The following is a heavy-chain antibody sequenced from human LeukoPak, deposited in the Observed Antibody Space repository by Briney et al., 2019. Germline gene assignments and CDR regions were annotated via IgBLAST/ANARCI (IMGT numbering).Heavy chain of an antibody. Sequence: GSSVKVSCKASGGTFSSNAISWVRQAPGQGLEWMGWINPNSGGTNYAQKFQGRVTMTRDTSISTAYMELSRLRSDDTAVYYCVRGSPSSDWGQGTLVTVSS. J-gene: IGHJ4*02. CDR1: GGTFSSNA. V-gene: IGHV1-2*02. CDR2: INPNSGGT. CDR3: VRGSPSSD.